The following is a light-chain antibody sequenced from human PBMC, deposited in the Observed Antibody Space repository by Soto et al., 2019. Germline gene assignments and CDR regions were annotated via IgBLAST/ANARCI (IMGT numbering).Light chain of an antibody. CDR2: GAF. J-gene: IGKJ5*01. CDR3: QQRNVWPPVT. CDR1: PSVTNF. Sequence: EIVLTQSPAIRSLSPGERATLSCRASPSVTNFLAWYQQKPGQAPRLLIYGAFNRATGIPARFSGSGSGTDFTLTISSLEPEDSAIYYCQQRNVWPPVTFGQGTRLEIK. V-gene: IGKV3-11*01.